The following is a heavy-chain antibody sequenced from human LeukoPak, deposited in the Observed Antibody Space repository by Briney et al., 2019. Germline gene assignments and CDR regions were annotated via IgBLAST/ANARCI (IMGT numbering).Heavy chain of an antibody. CDR3: AKDRSPKLGSSWSLYYYYGMDV. V-gene: IGHV3-43*02. J-gene: IGHJ6*02. D-gene: IGHD6-13*01. CDR2: ISGDGGST. CDR1: GFTFDDYA. Sequence: GGSLRLSCAASGFTFDDYAMHWVRQAPGKGLEWVSLISGDGGSTYYADSVKGRFTISRDNSKNSLYLHMNSLRTEDTALYYCAKDRSPKLGSSWSLYYYYGMDVWGQGTTVTVSS.